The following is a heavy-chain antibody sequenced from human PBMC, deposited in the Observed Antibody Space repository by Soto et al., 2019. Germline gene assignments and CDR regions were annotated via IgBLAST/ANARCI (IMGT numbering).Heavy chain of an antibody. V-gene: IGHV4-31*03. CDR2: IYYSGST. D-gene: IGHD6-19*01. CDR1: GGSISSGGYY. Sequence: SETLSLTCTVSGGSISSGGYYWSWIRQHPGKGLEWIGYIYYSGSTYYNPSLKSRVTISVDTSKNQFSLKLSSVTAADTAMYYCATFRGYSSGWYLGDFQHWGQGTLVTVSS. CDR3: ATFRGYSSGWYLGDFQH. J-gene: IGHJ1*01.